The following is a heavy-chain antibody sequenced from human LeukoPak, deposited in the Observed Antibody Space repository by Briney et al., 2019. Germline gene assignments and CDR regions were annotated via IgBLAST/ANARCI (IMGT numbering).Heavy chain of an antibody. Sequence: ASVKDSCKAPGYSFTNYGISWVPQAPGQGLEWMGWLNTYSGNTNYAQKLQGRVTMTTDTSTSTVFMEMRSLRSDDTAVYFCARDRDTGYGCGYWGQGTLVTVSS. CDR2: LNTYSGNT. V-gene: IGHV1-18*04. CDR3: ARDRDTGYGCGY. D-gene: IGHD5-12*01. CDR1: GYSFTNYG. J-gene: IGHJ4*02.